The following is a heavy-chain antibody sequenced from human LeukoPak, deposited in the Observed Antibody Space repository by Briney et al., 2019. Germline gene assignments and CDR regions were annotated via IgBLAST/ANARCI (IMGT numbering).Heavy chain of an antibody. D-gene: IGHD1-14*01. CDR2: ISISGETS. V-gene: IGHV3-11*01. Sequence: GGSLRLSCAASGFTFSDHYMSWIRQAPAKGLEWLSHISISGETSYNADSVKGRFTISRDNGKSTLYLQMNSLRVEDTAVYYCTRYGDSGNKVVYWGQGTLVTVSS. CDR1: GFTFSDHY. J-gene: IGHJ4*02. CDR3: TRYGDSGNKVVY.